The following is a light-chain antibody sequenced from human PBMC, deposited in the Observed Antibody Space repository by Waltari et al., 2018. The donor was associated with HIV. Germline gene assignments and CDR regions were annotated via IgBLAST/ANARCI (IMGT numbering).Light chain of an antibody. V-gene: IGKV3-15*01. Sequence: MMQSPDTLPVSPGEGATLTCRASQSVYTNVAWYQQRPGQAPRLLIYGATNRGAGFPARFSGGGSGTEFTLTVSSLQAEDFAVYFCHQYNSWPYTFGQGTKLDIK. CDR1: QSVYTN. J-gene: IGKJ2*01. CDR3: HQYNSWPYT. CDR2: GAT.